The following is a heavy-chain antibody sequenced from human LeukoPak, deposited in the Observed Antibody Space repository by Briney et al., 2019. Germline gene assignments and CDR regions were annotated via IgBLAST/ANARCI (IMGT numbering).Heavy chain of an antibody. Sequence: GASVKVSCKASGYTFTSYDINWVRQATGQGLEWMGWMNPNSGNTGYAQKFQGRVTMTEDTSTDTAYMELSSLRSEDTAVYYCATNVVVTADFGGWGQGTLVTVSS. CDR2: MNPNSGNT. J-gene: IGHJ4*02. CDR1: GYTFTSYD. V-gene: IGHV1-8*02. D-gene: IGHD2-21*02. CDR3: ATNVVVTADFGG.